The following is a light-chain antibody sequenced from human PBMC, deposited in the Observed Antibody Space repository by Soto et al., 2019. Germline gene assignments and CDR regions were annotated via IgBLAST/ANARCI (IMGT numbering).Light chain of an antibody. V-gene: IGLV2-14*01. Sequence: SVLTQPASVSGSPGQSTTISCTGTSSDVGTYNYVSWYQHHPGKAPKLIIYEVSNRPSGVSNRFSGSKSGSTASLTISGLQAEDEADYHCTSYTRDTALVFGTGTKVTV. CDR2: EVS. CDR1: SSDVGTYNY. J-gene: IGLJ1*01. CDR3: TSYTRDTALV.